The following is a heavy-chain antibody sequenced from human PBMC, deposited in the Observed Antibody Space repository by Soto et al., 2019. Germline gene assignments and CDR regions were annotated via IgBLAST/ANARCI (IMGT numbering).Heavy chain of an antibody. D-gene: IGHD4-17*01. CDR2: IYSGGST. CDR3: ARENSPMTTVTPRFDP. V-gene: IGHV3-66*01. J-gene: IGHJ5*02. CDR1: GFTVSSNY. Sequence: GGSLRLSCAASGFTVSSNYMGWVRQAPGKGLEWVSVIYSGGSTYYADSVKGRFTISRDNSKNTLYLQMNSLRAEDTALYYCARENSPMTTVTPRFDPWGQGTLVTVS.